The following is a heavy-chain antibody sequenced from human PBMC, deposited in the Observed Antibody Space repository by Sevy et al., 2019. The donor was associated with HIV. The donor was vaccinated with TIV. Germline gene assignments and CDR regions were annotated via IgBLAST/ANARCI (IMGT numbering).Heavy chain of an antibody. J-gene: IGHJ4*01. CDR3: ASRGGDFWSGYNFDY. Sequence: GGSLRLSSAVSGFTFSDFAMAWVRQAPGKGLEWVALILFDGKNQYYTDSLKGRFTISRDNSKKTLFLQMNSLRAEYTAVYYCASRGGDFWSGYNFDYWGRGTLVTVSS. V-gene: IGHV3-30*03. D-gene: IGHD3-3*01. CDR1: GFTFSDFA. CDR2: ILFDGKNQ.